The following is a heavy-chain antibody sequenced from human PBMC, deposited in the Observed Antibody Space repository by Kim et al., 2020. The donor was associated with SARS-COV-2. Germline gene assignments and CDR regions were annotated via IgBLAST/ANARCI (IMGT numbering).Heavy chain of an antibody. CDR3: ARLRGTGTTRYQSYRYSMDV. D-gene: IGHD1-7*01. CDR1: GFSLSTSGMC. V-gene: IGHV2-70*11. Sequence: SGPTLVNPTQTLTLTCTFSGFSLSTSGMCMSWIRQSPGKALEWLARIDWDDDRYYNKSLKTRLTISKDTSKNQVVLIMTNMDPVDTATYYCARLRGTGTTRYQSYRYSMDVWGKGTMVTVSS. CDR2: IDWDDDR. J-gene: IGHJ6*03.